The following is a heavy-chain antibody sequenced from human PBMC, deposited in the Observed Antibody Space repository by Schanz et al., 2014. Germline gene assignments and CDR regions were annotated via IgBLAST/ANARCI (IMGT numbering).Heavy chain of an antibody. J-gene: IGHJ3*02. D-gene: IGHD5-18*01. CDR2: ITAYNGDT. CDR3: TRGGYSYALSAFDI. CDR1: GYTFTSYG. V-gene: IGHV1-18*01. Sequence: QLQLVQSGAEVKKPGASVKVSCKASGYTFTSYGISWVRQAPGQGLEWMGWITAYNGDTNYALKLQGRVTMTTDTSTGTAYMELRSLRSDDTALYYCTRGGYSYALSAFDIWGQGTMVTVSS.